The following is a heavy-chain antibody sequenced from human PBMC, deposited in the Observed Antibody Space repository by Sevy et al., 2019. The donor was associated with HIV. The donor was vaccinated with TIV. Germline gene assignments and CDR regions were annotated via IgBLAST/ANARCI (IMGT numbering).Heavy chain of an antibody. CDR2: LIPIFGTA. CDR1: GGTFSSYA. V-gene: IGHV1-69*13. CDR3: ARERNYYDSSGYYSVKWFDP. Sequence: ASVKVSCKASGGTFSSYAISWVRQAPGQGLEWMGGLIPIFGTANYAQKFQGRVTITADESTSTAYMELSSLRSEDTXXXYCARERNYYDSSGYYSVKWFDPWGQGTLVTVSS. D-gene: IGHD3-22*01. J-gene: IGHJ5*02.